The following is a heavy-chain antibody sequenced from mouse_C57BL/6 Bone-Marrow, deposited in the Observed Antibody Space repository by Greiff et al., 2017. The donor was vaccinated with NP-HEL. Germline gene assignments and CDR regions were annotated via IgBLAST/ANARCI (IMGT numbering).Heavy chain of an antibody. CDR1: GFTFSSYG. CDR3: ARSDGYYVPYWYFDV. D-gene: IGHD2-3*01. V-gene: IGHV5-6*01. J-gene: IGHJ1*03. Sequence: EVQGVESGGDLVKPGGSLKLSCAASGFTFSSYGMSWVRQTPDKRLEWVATISSGGSYTYYPDSVKGRFTISRDNAKNTLYLQMSSLESEDTAMYYCARSDGYYVPYWYFDVWGTGTTVTVSS. CDR2: ISSGGSYT.